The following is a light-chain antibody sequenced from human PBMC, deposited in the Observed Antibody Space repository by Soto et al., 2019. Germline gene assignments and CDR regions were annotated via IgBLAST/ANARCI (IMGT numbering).Light chain of an antibody. V-gene: IGLV1-44*01. J-gene: IGLJ1*01. CDR3: AAWDDSLNGRV. CDR2: YDN. CDR1: NPNIGSNT. Sequence: QSLLTHPPSESGTPGQRVTISCSGSNPNIGSNTVNWYQQLPGTAPKLLIYYDNLRPSGVPDRISGSKSGTSASLAVSGLQSDDEADYYCAAWDDSLNGRVFGTGTKVTVL.